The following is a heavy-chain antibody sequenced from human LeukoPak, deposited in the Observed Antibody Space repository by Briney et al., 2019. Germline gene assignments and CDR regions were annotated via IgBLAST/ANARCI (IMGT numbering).Heavy chain of an antibody. CDR3: AGLLARTGEFADY. D-gene: IGHD3-10*01. CDR1: GGSISSSSYY. J-gene: IGHJ4*02. CDR2: IYYSGST. Sequence: PSETLSLTCTVSGGSISSSSYYWGWIRQPPGKGLEWIGSIYYSGSTYYNPSLKSRVTISVDTSKNQFSLKLSSVTAADTAVYYCAGLLARTGEFADYWGQGTLVTVSS. V-gene: IGHV4-39*01.